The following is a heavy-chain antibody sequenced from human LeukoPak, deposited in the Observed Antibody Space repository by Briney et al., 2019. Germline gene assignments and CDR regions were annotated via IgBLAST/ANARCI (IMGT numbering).Heavy chain of an antibody. CDR1: GYTFTGYY. Sequence: ASVKVACKASGYTFTGYYMHWVRQAPGQGLEWMGWINPNSGGTNYAQKFQGRVTMTRDTSISTAYMELSRLRSDDTAVYYCARDRKTGTTSWFDPWGQGTLVTVSS. CDR2: INPNSGGT. D-gene: IGHD1-7*01. V-gene: IGHV1-2*02. CDR3: ARDRKTGTTSWFDP. J-gene: IGHJ5*02.